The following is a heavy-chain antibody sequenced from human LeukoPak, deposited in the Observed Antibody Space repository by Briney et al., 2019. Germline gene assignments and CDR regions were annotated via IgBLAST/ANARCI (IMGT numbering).Heavy chain of an antibody. Sequence: ASVKVSCKXSGYTFTSYGISWVRQAPGQGLEWMGWISAYNGNTNYAQKLQGRVTMTTDTSTSTAYMELRSLRSDDTAVYYCARAADYYYYMDVWGKGTTVTVSS. CDR1: GYTFTSYG. CDR2: ISAYNGNT. CDR3: ARAADYYYYMDV. V-gene: IGHV1-18*01. J-gene: IGHJ6*03.